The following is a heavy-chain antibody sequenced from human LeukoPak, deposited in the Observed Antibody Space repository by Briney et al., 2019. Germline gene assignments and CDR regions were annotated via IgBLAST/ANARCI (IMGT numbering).Heavy chain of an antibody. CDR2: IYPTGNT. J-gene: IGHJ6*03. Sequence: SETLSLTCSVSGCAIISYYWSWIRQPAGKGPEWIWRIYPTGNTDYNPSLKTRFTMSTALSKKQFSLRLRSVTAADTAVYYCARLKFYDSTGYSPGYYMDVWGKGTAVTVSS. V-gene: IGHV4-4*07. CDR3: ARLKFYDSTGYSPGYYMDV. CDR1: GCAIISYY. D-gene: IGHD3-22*01.